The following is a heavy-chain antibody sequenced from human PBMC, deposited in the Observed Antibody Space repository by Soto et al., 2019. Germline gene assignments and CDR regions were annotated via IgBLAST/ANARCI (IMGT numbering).Heavy chain of an antibody. CDR2: ISSSGSTI. J-gene: IGHJ5*02. V-gene: IGHV3-11*01. CDR3: ARKVFGVVIQTENWFHP. Sequence: GGSLRLSCAASGFTFSDYYMSWIRQAPGKGLEWVSYISSSGSTIYYADSVKGRFTISRDNAKNSLYLQMNSLRAEDTAVYYCARKVFGVVIQTENWFHPWGQGTLVTVSS. CDR1: GFTFSDYY. D-gene: IGHD3-3*01.